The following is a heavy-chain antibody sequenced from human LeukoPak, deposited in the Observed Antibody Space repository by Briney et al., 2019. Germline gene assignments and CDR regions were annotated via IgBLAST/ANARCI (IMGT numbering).Heavy chain of an antibody. Sequence: EASVKVSCKASGYTFTSYGISWVRQAPGQGLEWMGWISAYNGNTNYAQKLQGRVTMTTDTSTSTAYMELRSLRSDDTAIYYCAKDPYVGGGYHFDSWGQGSLVTVSS. V-gene: IGHV1-18*01. CDR2: ISAYNGNT. D-gene: IGHD3-22*01. J-gene: IGHJ4*02. CDR3: AKDPYVGGGYHFDS. CDR1: GYTFTSYG.